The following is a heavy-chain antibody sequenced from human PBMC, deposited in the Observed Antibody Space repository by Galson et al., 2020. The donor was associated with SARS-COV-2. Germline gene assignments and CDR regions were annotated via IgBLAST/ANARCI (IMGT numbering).Heavy chain of an antibody. Sequence: SETLSLTCAVYGGSFSGYYWSWIRQPPGKGLEWIGEINHSGSTNYNPSLKSRVTISVDTSKNQFSLKLSSVTAADTAVYYCARARGMGSGSYGPRNYFDYWGQGTLVTVSS. J-gene: IGHJ4*02. D-gene: IGHD3-10*01. CDR3: ARARGMGSGSYGPRNYFDY. V-gene: IGHV4-34*01. CDR2: INHSGST. CDR1: GGSFSGYY.